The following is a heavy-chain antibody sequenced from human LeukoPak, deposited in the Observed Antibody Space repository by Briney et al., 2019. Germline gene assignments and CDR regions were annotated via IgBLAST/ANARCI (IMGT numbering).Heavy chain of an antibody. V-gene: IGHV3-23*01. J-gene: IGHJ4*02. Sequence: GGSLRLSCAVSPFIFSRYSINWVRQAPGKGLQWVSQIDGSGGAIYYADSVRGRFTISRDNSKNTLYLQMNSLRAEDTAVYYCAIKAKGDYWGQGTLVTVSS. D-gene: IGHD3-10*01. CDR1: PFIFSRYS. CDR2: IDGSGGAI. CDR3: AIKAKGDY.